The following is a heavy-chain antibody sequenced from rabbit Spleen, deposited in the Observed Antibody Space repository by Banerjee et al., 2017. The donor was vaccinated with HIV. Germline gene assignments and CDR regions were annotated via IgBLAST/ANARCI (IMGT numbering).Heavy chain of an antibody. Sequence: QSLEESGGDLVKPGASRTLTCTASGFSFSSSYWICWVRQAPGKGLEWIACINIVTGKSVYASWAKGRFVMSRTSSTTVTLQMTSLTAADTATYFCARDTSSSFSSYGMDLWGPGTLVTVS. CDR3: ARDTSSSFSSYGMDL. CDR1: GFSFSSSYW. D-gene: IGHD1-1*01. CDR2: INIVTGKS. V-gene: IGHV1S40*01. J-gene: IGHJ6*01.